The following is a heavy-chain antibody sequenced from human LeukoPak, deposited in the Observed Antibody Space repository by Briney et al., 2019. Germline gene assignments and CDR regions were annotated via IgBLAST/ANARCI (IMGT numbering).Heavy chain of an antibody. J-gene: IGHJ4*02. Sequence: GGSLRLSCAASGFTVSSNYMSWVRQAPGKGLEWVSVIYSGGNTYYADSVKARFTISRDKSNNTLYLQMNSLRSEDTAMYYCARAATYAAAAVDSWGQGTLVTVSS. CDR3: ARAATYAAAAVDS. V-gene: IGHV3-66*01. CDR1: GFTVSSNY. D-gene: IGHD6-13*01. CDR2: IYSGGNT.